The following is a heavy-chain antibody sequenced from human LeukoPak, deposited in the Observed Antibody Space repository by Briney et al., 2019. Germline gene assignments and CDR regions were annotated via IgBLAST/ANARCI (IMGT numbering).Heavy chain of an antibody. CDR1: GYTFTSYG. Sequence: GASVKVSCKASGYTFTSYGISWVRQAPGQGLEWMGWISAYNGNTNYAQKLQGRVTMTTDTSTSTAYMELRSLRSDDTAVYYCARDRLFGVVISPGVDYWGQGTLVTVSS. CDR2: ISAYNGNT. V-gene: IGHV1-18*01. CDR3: ARDRLFGVVISPGVDY. D-gene: IGHD3-3*01. J-gene: IGHJ4*02.